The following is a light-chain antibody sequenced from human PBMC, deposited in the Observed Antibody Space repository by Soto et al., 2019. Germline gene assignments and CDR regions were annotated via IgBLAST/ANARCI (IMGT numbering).Light chain of an antibody. CDR3: MQSTQLPPT. J-gene: IGKJ5*01. CDR2: DVS. CDR1: QSVSSY. Sequence: EIVLTQSPATLSLSPGERATLSCRASQSVSSYLAWYQQKPGQAPRLLIYDVSTRVSGVPDRFSGSGSGTDFTLEISRVETDDVGIYYCMQSTQLPPTFGQGTRLGIE. V-gene: IGKV3-11*01.